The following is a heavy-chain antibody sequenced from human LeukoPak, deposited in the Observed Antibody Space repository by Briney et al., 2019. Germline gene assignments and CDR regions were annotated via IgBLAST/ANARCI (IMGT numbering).Heavy chain of an antibody. Sequence: SETLSLTCTVSGGSISSYYWSWIRQPAGKGLEWIGRIYTSGSTNYNPSLKSRVTMSVDTSKNQFSLKLSSVTAADTAVYYCARDATYYYGSGSTNWFDPWGQGTLVTVSS. V-gene: IGHV4-4*07. D-gene: IGHD3-10*01. CDR2: IYTSGST. J-gene: IGHJ5*02. CDR3: ARDATYYYGSGSTNWFDP. CDR1: GGSISSYY.